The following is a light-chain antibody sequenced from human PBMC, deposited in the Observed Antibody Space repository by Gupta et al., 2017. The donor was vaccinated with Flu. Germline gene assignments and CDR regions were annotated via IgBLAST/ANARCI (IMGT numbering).Light chain of an antibody. Sequence: DIVMTQSPDSLAVSLGERATINCKSSQSLLYSSNNENYLTWYQQRPGQPPKLLIYWASTRESGVPDRFSGSESRTDFTLTISSLQAEDVAIYYCQQYYSSPFTFGGGTKVEIK. J-gene: IGKJ4*01. CDR2: WAS. V-gene: IGKV4-1*01. CDR3: QQYYSSPFT. CDR1: QSLLYSSNNENY.